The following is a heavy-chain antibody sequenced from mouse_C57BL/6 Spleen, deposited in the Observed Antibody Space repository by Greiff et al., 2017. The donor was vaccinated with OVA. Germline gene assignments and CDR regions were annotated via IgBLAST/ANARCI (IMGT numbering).Heavy chain of an antibody. CDR2: IWSGGST. D-gene: IGHD4-1*01. CDR3: ARNWGANWEAWFAY. Sequence: VKLQQSGPGLVQPSQSLSITCTVSGFSLTSYGVHWVRQSPGKGLEWLGVIWSGGSTDYNAAFISRLSISKDNSKSQVFFKMNSLQADDTAIYYCARNWGANWEAWFAYWGQGTLVTVSA. J-gene: IGHJ3*01. CDR1: GFSLTSYG. V-gene: IGHV2-2*01.